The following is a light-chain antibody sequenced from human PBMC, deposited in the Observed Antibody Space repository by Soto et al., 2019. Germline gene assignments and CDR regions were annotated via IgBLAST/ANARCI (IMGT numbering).Light chain of an antibody. J-gene: IGLJ1*01. CDR3: AVWDESLNGYV. Sequence: QSVLTQPPSASGTPGQRVIISCSGSSSNIGSNTVNWYQQLPGAAPKLLIQSNDQRPSGVPDRFFGSQSGTSASLAISGLQSEDEADYYCAVWDESLNGYVFGTGTKLTVL. CDR2: SND. CDR1: SSNIGSNT. V-gene: IGLV1-44*01.